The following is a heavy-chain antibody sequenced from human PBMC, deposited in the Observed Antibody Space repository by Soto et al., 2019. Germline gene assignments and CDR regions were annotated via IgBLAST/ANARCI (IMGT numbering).Heavy chain of an antibody. CDR2: IYPGDSDT. CDR3: ATPGPDSSGYYYDAFDI. CDR1: GYSFTTYW. D-gene: IGHD3-22*01. V-gene: IGHV5-51*01. Sequence: EVQLVQSGAEVKKPGASLKISCKGSGYSFTTYWIGWVRQMPGKGREWMGIIYPGDSDTRYSPSFQGQVTISADKSISTAYLQWSSLKASDSAMYYCATPGPDSSGYYYDAFDIWGQGTMVTVSS. J-gene: IGHJ3*02.